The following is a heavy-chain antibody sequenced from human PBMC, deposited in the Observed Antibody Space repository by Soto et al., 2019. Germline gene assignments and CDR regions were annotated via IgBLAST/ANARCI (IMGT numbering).Heavy chain of an antibody. CDR2: ISYDGSNK. J-gene: IGHJ4*02. Sequence: ESGGGVVQPGRSLRLSCAASGFTFSSYAMHWVRQAPGKGLEWVAVISYDGSNKYYADSVKGRFTISRDNSKNTLYLQMNSLRAEDTAVYYCASGMGSYGLFDYWGQGTLVTVSS. CDR1: GFTFSSYA. V-gene: IGHV3-30-3*01. D-gene: IGHD3-16*01. CDR3: ASGMGSYGLFDY.